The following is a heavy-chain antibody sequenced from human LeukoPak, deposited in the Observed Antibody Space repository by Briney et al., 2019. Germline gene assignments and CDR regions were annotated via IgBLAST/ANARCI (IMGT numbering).Heavy chain of an antibody. CDR1: GYTFTGYY. D-gene: IGHD6-19*01. V-gene: IGHV1-2*02. Sequence: GASVKVSCKASGYTFTGYYMHWVRQAPGQGLEWMGWINPNSGGTNYAQKFQGRVTMTRDTSISTAYMELSRLRSDDTAVYYCANVLIAVAGTRPYDYWGQGTLVTVSS. CDR2: INPNSGGT. J-gene: IGHJ4*02. CDR3: ANVLIAVAGTRPYDY.